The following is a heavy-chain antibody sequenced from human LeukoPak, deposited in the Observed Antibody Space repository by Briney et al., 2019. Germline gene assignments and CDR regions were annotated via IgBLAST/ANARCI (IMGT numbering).Heavy chain of an antibody. CDR2: INSDGHTT. CDR3: ASGYGDYVDY. V-gene: IGHV3-74*01. CDR1: GFTFSNSW. D-gene: IGHD4-17*01. J-gene: IGHJ4*02. Sequence: GGSLRLSCAASGFTFSNSWMHWVRQAPGKGLVRVSRINSDGHTTSYADSVKGRFTVSRDNAKNTLYLQMSSLRAEDTAVYCCASGYGDYVDYWGQGTLVTVSS.